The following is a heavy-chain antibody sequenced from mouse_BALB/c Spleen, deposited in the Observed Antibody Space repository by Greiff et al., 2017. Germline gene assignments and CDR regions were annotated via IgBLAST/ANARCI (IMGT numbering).Heavy chain of an antibody. CDR3: ARGYYGSSYAMDY. J-gene: IGHJ4*01. V-gene: IGHV3-6*02. D-gene: IGHD1-1*01. Sequence: EVQLVESGPGLVKPSQSLSLTCSVTGYSITSGYYWNWIRQFPGNKLEWMGYISYDGSNNYNPSLKNRISITRDTSKNQFFLKLNSVTTEDTATYYCARGYYGSSYAMDYWGQGTSVTVSS. CDR2: ISYDGSN. CDR1: GYSITSGYY.